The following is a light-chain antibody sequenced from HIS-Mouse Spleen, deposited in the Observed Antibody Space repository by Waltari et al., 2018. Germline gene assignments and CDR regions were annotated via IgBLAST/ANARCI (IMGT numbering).Light chain of an antibody. Sequence: QSALTQPASVSGSPGQSITISCTGTSSDVGGYTYVSWYQQHPGKAPKLMIDEVSTPPSGVSNRFSGSKSGNTASLTISGLQAEDEADYYCSSYTSSSTLLYVFGTGTKVTVL. J-gene: IGLJ1*01. CDR1: SSDVGGYTY. CDR3: SSYTSSSTLLYV. V-gene: IGLV2-14*01. CDR2: EVS.